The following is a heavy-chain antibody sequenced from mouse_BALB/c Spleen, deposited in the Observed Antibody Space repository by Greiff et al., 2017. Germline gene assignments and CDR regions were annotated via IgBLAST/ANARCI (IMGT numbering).Heavy chain of an antibody. CDR1: GFTFSSFG. Sequence: EVMLVESGGGLVQPGGSRKLSCAASGFTFSSFGMHWVRQAPEKGLEWVAYISSGSSTIYYADTVKGRFTISRDNPKNTLFLQMTSLRSEDTAMYYCARAYDYDRYFDYWGQGTTLTVSS. CDR2: ISSGSSTI. V-gene: IGHV5-17*02. CDR3: ARAYDYDRYFDY. D-gene: IGHD2-4*01. J-gene: IGHJ2*01.